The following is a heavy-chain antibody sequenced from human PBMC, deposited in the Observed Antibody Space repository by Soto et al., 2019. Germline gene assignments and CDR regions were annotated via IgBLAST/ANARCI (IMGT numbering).Heavy chain of an antibody. CDR2: ISYDGSNK. D-gene: IGHD3-3*01. J-gene: IGHJ4*02. CDR1: GFTFSSYA. Sequence: PGGSLRLSCAASGFTFSSYAMHWVRQAPGKGLEWVAVISYDGSNKYYADSVKGRFTISRDNSKNTLYLQMNSLRAEDTAVYYCARDSVPGWYDFWSGYSGYYFDYWGQGTLVTVSS. CDR3: ARDSVPGWYDFWSGYSGYYFDY. V-gene: IGHV3-30-3*01.